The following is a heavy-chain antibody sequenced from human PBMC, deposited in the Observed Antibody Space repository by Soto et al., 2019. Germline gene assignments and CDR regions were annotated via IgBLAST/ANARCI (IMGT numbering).Heavy chain of an antibody. Sequence: SETLSLTCAVSGGSISSGGYSWSWIRQPPGKGLGWIGYIYHSGSTYYNPSLKSRVTISVDRSKNQFSLKLSSLTAADTAVYYCARRGSSRWFDPSGQGTLVPVSA. J-gene: IGHJ5*02. V-gene: IGHV4-30-2*01. D-gene: IGHD6-19*01. CDR2: IYHSGST. CDR1: GGSISSGGYS. CDR3: ARRGSSRWFDP.